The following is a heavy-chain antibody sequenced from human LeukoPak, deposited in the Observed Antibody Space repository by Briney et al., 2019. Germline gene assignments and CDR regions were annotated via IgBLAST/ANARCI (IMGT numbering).Heavy chain of an antibody. D-gene: IGHD3-9*01. Sequence: GASVKVSCKASGYTFTSYGISWVRQAPGQGLEWMGWISAYNGNTNYAQKLQGRVTMTTDTSTSTAYMELRSLRSDDTAVYYCARESPYPHGRYFDSYYLYYMDVWGKGTTVTISS. CDR3: ARESPYPHGRYFDSYYLYYMDV. J-gene: IGHJ6*03. CDR1: GYTFTSYG. CDR2: ISAYNGNT. V-gene: IGHV1-18*01.